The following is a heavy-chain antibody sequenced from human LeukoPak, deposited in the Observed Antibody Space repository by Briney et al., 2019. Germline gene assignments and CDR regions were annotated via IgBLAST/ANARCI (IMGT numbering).Heavy chain of an antibody. Sequence: GGSLRLSCAASGFTFSSYAMSWVRQAPGKGLEWVSVISGSGGSTYYADSVKGRFTVSRDNSKTTLYLQMNSLRVEDTAGYYCAKSPVPYCSGGSCYGMDVWGQGTTVTVSS. V-gene: IGHV3-23*01. CDR2: ISGSGGST. D-gene: IGHD2-15*01. CDR3: AKSPVPYCSGGSCYGMDV. J-gene: IGHJ6*02. CDR1: GFTFSSYA.